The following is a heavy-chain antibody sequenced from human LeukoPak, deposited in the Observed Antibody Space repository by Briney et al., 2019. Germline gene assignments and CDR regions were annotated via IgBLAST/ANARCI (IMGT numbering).Heavy chain of an antibody. CDR2: IYYSGGT. V-gene: IGHV4-59*08. Sequence: SETLSLTCTVSGGSISSYYWSWVRQPPGKGLEWVGYIYYSGGTSYNLSLKSRLAISLDKSKNQFSLKLSSVTAADTAVYYCARSDVHLLPTISLSYVDVWGKGTTVTVSS. D-gene: IGHD5-24*01. CDR1: GGSISSYY. CDR3: ARSDVHLLPTISLSYVDV. J-gene: IGHJ6*03.